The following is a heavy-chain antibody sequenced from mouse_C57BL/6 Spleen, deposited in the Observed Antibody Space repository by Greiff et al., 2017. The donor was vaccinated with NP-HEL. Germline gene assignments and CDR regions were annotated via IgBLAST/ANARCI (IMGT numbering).Heavy chain of an antibody. CDR3: ASFIYYGYDVGYAMDY. CDR1: GYSITSGYY. V-gene: IGHV3-6*01. J-gene: IGHJ4*01. D-gene: IGHD2-2*01. Sequence: DVQLQESGPGLVKPSQSLSLTCSVTGYSITSGYYWNWIRQFPGNKLEWMGYISYDGSNNYNPSLKNRISITRDTSKNQFFLKLNSVTTEDTATYYCASFIYYGYDVGYAMDYWGQGTSVTVSS. CDR2: ISYDGSN.